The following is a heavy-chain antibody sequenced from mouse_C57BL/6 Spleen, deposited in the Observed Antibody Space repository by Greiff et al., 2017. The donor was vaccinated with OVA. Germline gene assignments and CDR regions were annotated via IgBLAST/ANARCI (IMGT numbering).Heavy chain of an antibody. CDR2: ISSGGSYT. J-gene: IGHJ3*01. CDR3: ARHESTTVVEGAWFAY. Sequence: EVKLMESGGDLVKPGGSLKLSCAASGFTFSSYGMSWVRQTPDKRLEWVATISSGGSYTYYPDSVKGRFTISRDNAKNTLYLQMSSLKSEDTAMYYCARHESTTVVEGAWFAYWGQGTLVTVSA. CDR1: GFTFSSYG. V-gene: IGHV5-6*01. D-gene: IGHD1-1*01.